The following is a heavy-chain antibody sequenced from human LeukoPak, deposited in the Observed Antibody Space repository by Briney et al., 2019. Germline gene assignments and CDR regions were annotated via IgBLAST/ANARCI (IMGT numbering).Heavy chain of an antibody. CDR2: INPNSGGT. Sequence: ASVKVSCKASGYTFTGYYMHWVRQAPGQGLEWMGWINPNSGGTNYAQKFQGRVTMTRDTSISTAYMELSRLRSDDTAVYYCAITRRDGYHMDPGVFDYWGQGTLVTVSS. CDR3: AITRRDGYHMDPGVFDY. D-gene: IGHD5-24*01. V-gene: IGHV1-2*02. J-gene: IGHJ4*02. CDR1: GYTFTGYY.